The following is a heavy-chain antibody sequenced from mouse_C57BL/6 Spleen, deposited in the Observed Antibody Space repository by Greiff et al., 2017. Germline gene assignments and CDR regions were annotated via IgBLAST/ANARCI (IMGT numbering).Heavy chain of an antibody. D-gene: IGHD2-4*01. CDR3: AREGYYDYEGFAY. Sequence: EVQLVESGGGLVKPGGSLQLSCAASGFTFSDYGMHWVRQAPEKGLEWVAYISSGSSTIYYADTVKGRFNISRDNAKNTLFLQMTRLRSEDTAMYYCAREGYYDYEGFAYWGQGTLVTVSA. V-gene: IGHV5-17*01. CDR2: ISSGSSTI. CDR1: GFTFSDYG. J-gene: IGHJ3*01.